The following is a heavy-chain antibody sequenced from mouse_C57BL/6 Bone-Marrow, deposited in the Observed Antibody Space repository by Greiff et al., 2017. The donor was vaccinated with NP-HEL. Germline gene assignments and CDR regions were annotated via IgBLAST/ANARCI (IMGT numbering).Heavy chain of an antibody. CDR2: IYPGNGDT. J-gene: IGHJ2*01. V-gene: IGHV1-12*01. CDR1: GYTFTSYN. D-gene: IGHD1-1*01. CDR3: ARFYYGSSSYYFDY. Sequence: LQQSGAELVRPGASVKMSCKASGYTFTSYNMHWVKQTPRQGLEWIGAIYPGNGDTSYNQKFKGKATLTVDKSSSTAYMQLSSLTSEDSAVYFCARFYYGSSSYYFDYWGQGTTLTVSS.